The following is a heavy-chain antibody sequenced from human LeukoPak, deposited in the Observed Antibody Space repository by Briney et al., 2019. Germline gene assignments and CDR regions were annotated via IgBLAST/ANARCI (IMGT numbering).Heavy chain of an antibody. CDR1: GFTFSSYS. V-gene: IGHV3-21*01. CDR2: ISSRSTYI. CDR3: ARVRYYDSSGYYVYYFDY. D-gene: IGHD3-22*01. Sequence: GGSLRLSCAASGFTFSSYSMNWVRQAPGKGLEWVSCISSRSTYIYYADSVKGRFTISRDNAKNSLYLQMNSLRAEDTAVYYCARVRYYDSSGYYVYYFDYWGQGTLVTVSS. J-gene: IGHJ4*02.